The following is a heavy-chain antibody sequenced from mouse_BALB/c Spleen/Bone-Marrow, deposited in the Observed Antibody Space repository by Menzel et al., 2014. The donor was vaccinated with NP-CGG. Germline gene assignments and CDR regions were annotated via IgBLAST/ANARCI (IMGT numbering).Heavy chain of an antibody. CDR3: TRWLPYGMDY. J-gene: IGHJ4*01. D-gene: IGHD2-2*01. Sequence: VQLQQSGAELVRPGASVKLSCKASGYTFTSYWINWVMQRPGQGLEWIGNIYPSDSYTNYNQKFTDMATLTVDKSSSTAYMQLSSPTSEDSAVYYCTRWLPYGMDYWGQGTSVTVSS. CDR2: IYPSDSYT. V-gene: IGHV1-69*02. CDR1: GYTFTSYW.